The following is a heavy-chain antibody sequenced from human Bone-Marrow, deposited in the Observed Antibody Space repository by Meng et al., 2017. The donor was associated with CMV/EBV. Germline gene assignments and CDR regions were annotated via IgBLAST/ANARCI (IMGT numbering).Heavy chain of an antibody. D-gene: IGHD3-10*01. CDR2: INHSGST. CDR1: GGSFSGYY. Sequence: LETLSLTCAVDGGSFSGYYWSWIRQPPGKGLEWIGEINHSGSTNYNPSLKSRVTISVDTSKNQFSLKLSSVTAADTAVYYCARGQYYYGSGSYYTFWGQGTLVTVSS. CDR3: ARGQYYYGSGSYYTF. V-gene: IGHV4-34*01. J-gene: IGHJ4*02.